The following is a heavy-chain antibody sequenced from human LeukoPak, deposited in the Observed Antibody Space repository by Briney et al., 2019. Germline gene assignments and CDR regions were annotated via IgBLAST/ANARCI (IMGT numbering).Heavy chain of an antibody. J-gene: IGHJ4*02. CDR3: ARVSSVIRESLYYFDY. D-gene: IGHD6-25*01. CDR1: GGSISSYY. CDR2: IYYSGST. V-gene: IGHV4-39*07. Sequence: SETLSLTCTVSGGSISSYYWGWIRQPPGKGLEWIGSIYYSGSTYYNPSLKSRVTISVDTSKNQFSLKLSSVTAADTAVYYCARVSSVIRESLYYFDYWGQGTLVTVSS.